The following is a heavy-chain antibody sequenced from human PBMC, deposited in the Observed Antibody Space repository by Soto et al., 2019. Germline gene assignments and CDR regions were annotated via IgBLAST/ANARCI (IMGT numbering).Heavy chain of an antibody. CDR1: GFTFSSYA. V-gene: IGHV3-30-3*01. Sequence: QVQLVESGGGVVQPGRSLRLSCAASGFTFSSYAMHWVRQAPGKGLEGVAVISYDGSNKYYADSVKGRFTISRDNSKNTLYLQMNSLRAEDTAVYYCARGIYSGSYYYYYGMDVWGQGTTVTVSS. CDR3: ARGIYSGSYYYYYGMDV. J-gene: IGHJ6*02. D-gene: IGHD1-26*01. CDR2: ISYDGSNK.